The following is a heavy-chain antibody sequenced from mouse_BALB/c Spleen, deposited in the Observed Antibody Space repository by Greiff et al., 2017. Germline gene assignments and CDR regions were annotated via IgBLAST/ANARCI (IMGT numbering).Heavy chain of an antibody. J-gene: IGHJ3*01. CDR2: IDPANGNT. Sequence: EVQGVESGAELVKPGASVKLSCTASGFNIKDTYMHWVKQRPEQGLEWIGRIDPANGNTKYDPKFQGKATITADTSSNTAYLQLSSLTSEDTAVYYCAYGGAYWGQGTLVTVSA. CDR3: AYGGAY. D-gene: IGHD1-1*01. CDR1: GFNIKDTY. V-gene: IGHV14-3*02.